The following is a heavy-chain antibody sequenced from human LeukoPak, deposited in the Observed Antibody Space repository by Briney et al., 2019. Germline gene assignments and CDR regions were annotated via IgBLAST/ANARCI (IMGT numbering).Heavy chain of an antibody. D-gene: IGHD3-10*02. J-gene: IGHJ6*04. CDR2: ITDSGTNT. V-gene: IGHV3-23*01. Sequence: GGSLRLSCAASGFTFSTYAMSWVRQAPGKGLEWVSTITDSGTNTYYVDSVKGRFTISRDISKNTLYLQMNTVRAEDTAVYYCAELGITMIGGVWGKGTTVTISS. CDR1: GFTFSTYA. CDR3: AELGITMIGGV.